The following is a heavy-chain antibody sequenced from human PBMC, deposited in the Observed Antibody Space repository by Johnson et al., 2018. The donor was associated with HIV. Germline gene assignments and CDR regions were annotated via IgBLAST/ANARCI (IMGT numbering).Heavy chain of an antibody. CDR1: GFTFSTYW. V-gene: IGHV3-7*01. CDR3: ARESLLPAMTAFDF. CDR2: INQDGSEK. D-gene: IGHD2-2*01. Sequence: VQLVESGGGLIQPGGSLRISCAASGFTFSTYWMSWVRQAPGKGLEWVANINQDGSEKYYVDSVKGRFTVSRDNAKNSLFLQMNSLRAEDTTIYYCARESLLPAMTAFDFWGQGTMVTVSS. J-gene: IGHJ3*01.